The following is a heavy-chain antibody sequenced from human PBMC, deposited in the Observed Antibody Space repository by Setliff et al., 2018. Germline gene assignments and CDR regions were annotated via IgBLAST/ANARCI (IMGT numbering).Heavy chain of an antibody. CDR2: IYYSEST. CDR1: GGSISSGGYY. Sequence: PSETLSLTCTVSGGSISSGGYYWSWIRQHPGKGLEWIGYIYYSESTYYNPSLKSRVTISVDTSKNQFSLKLSSVTAADTAVYYCARVPRFTDTRNAFDIWGQGTMV. J-gene: IGHJ3*02. D-gene: IGHD5-18*01. V-gene: IGHV4-31*03. CDR3: ARVPRFTDTRNAFDI.